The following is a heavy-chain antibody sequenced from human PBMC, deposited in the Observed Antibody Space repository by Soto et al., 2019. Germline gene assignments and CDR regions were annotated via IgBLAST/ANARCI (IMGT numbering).Heavy chain of an antibody. CDR1: VFTFSSHG. D-gene: IGHD3-3*01. V-gene: IGHV3-30*18. Sequence: VGSLRLSCASSVFTFSSHGMHCVRQSPGKGLEWVAVISSDERNKYYGDSVKGRFTISRDNSKNTLYLHMNSLRIEDTAVYYCAKDQNVLRSLEWLTALEYLGQGTLVNVSS. J-gene: IGHJ4*02. CDR3: AKDQNVLRSLEWLTALEY. CDR2: ISSDERNK.